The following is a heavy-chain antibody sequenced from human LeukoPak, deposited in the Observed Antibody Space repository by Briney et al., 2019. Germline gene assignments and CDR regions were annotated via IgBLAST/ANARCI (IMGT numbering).Heavy chain of an antibody. D-gene: IGHD3-22*01. J-gene: IGHJ4*02. V-gene: IGHV4-39*07. CDR3: ARAPHFFDTSGSRYYFDY. CDR2: IYYSGNT. CDR1: GGSIRDTTYY. Sequence: SETLSLTCTVSGGSIRDTTYYWGWIRQPPGEGLEWIASIYYSGNTYYNPSLMSRVTISVDTSKNQFSLHLSSVTAADTAVYYCARAPHFFDTSGSRYYFDYWGQGALVTVSS.